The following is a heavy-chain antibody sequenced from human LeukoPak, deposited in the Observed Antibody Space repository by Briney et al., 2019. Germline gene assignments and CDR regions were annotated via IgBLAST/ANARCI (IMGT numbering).Heavy chain of an antibody. CDR3: AREGSDWNYYYYMDV. CDR1: GFTFSFYW. J-gene: IGHJ6*03. D-gene: IGHD6-19*01. V-gene: IGHV3-7*01. CDR2: IKQDGSEK. Sequence: QPGGSLRLSCGASGFTFSFYWMTWVRQAPGKGLEWVANIKQDGSEKYYVDSVKGRFTISRDNAKNSLYLQMNSLRAEDTAVYYCAREGSDWNYYYYMDVWGKGTTVTISS.